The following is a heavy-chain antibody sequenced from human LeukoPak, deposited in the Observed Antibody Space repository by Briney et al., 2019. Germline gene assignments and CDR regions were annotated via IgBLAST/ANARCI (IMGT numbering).Heavy chain of an antibody. CDR2: IYSGVST. CDR1: GVTVSSSY. D-gene: IGHD3-22*01. V-gene: IGHV3-66*01. J-gene: IGHJ4*02. Sequence: PGGSLRLSCAASGVTVSSSYMSWVRQAPGKGLEWVSVIYSGVSTNYADSVKGRFIISGDNSRNTLYLQMNSLRAEDTAVYFCAGGSDSSGYGFDYWGQGTLVTVSS. CDR3: AGGSDSSGYGFDY.